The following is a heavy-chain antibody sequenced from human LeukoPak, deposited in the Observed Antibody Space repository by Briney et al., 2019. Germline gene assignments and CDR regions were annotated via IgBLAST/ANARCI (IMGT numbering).Heavy chain of an antibody. Sequence: GGSLRLSCAASGFTFSDHYMSWIRQVPGKGLEWVSYISTSGTYTNYADSVKGRFTISRDNAKNSLYLQTNSLRAEDTAVYYCARGHYGLDVWGQGTTVTVSS. CDR3: ARGHYGLDV. CDR2: ISTSGTYT. V-gene: IGHV3-11*03. CDR1: GFTFSDHY. J-gene: IGHJ6*02.